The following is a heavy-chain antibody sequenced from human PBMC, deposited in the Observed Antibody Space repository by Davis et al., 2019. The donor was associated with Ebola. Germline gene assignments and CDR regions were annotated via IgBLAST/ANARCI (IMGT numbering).Heavy chain of an antibody. J-gene: IGHJ4*02. CDR2: IYHSGST. D-gene: IGHD3-10*01. Sequence: PSETLSLTCTVSGGSISSGGYYWGWIRQPPGKGLEWIGSIYHSGSTYYNPSLKSRVTISVDTSKNQFSLKLSSVTAADTAVYYCARDDVLLWFGEGRAFDYWGQGTLVTVSS. CDR3: ARDDVLLWFGEGRAFDY. V-gene: IGHV4-39*07. CDR1: GGSISSGGYY.